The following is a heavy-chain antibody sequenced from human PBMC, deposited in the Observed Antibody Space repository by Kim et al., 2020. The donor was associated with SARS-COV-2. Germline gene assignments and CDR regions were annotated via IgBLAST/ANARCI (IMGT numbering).Heavy chain of an antibody. V-gene: IGHV3-30*02. D-gene: IGHD3-10*01. J-gene: IGHJ3*02. Sequence: YAEPVMGRFTISRDNSKTTLYLQMSSLRSDDTAVYYCAKDTYGSGSYFDMWGQGTMVTVSS. CDR3: AKDTYGSGSYFDM.